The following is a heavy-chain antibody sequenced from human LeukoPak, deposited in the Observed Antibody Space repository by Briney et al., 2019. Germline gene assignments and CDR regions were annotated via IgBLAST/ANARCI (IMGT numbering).Heavy chain of an antibody. CDR2: IYYSGST. V-gene: IGHV4-59*01. CDR3: ARYSYCGGDCYDAFDI. D-gene: IGHD2-21*02. CDR1: GGSISSYY. Sequence: PSETLSLTCTVSGGSISSYYWSWIRQPPGKGLEWIGYIYYSGSTNYNPSLKSRVTISVDTSKNQFSLKLSSVTAADTAVYYCARYSYCGGDCYDAFDIWGQGTMVTVSS. J-gene: IGHJ3*02.